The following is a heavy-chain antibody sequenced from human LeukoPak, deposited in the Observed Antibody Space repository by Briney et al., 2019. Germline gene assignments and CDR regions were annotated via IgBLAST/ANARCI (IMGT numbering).Heavy chain of an antibody. D-gene: IGHD3-22*01. J-gene: IGHJ4*02. V-gene: IGHV4-38-2*02. Sequence: SETLSLTCTVSGYSISSDYYWGWVRQPPGKGLEWIGSIYHSGSTYYNPSLKSRVTISVDTSKNQFSLKLTSVTAADTAVYYCARGRYYDSSGYCYDYWGQGTLVTVSS. CDR3: ARGRYYDSSGYCYDY. CDR1: GYSISSDYY. CDR2: IYHSGST.